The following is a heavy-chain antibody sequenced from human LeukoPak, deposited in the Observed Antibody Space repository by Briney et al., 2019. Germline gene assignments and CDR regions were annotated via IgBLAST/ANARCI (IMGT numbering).Heavy chain of an antibody. CDR1: GGSISSYY. V-gene: IGHV4-4*07. J-gene: IGHJ3*02. D-gene: IGHD2-15*01. CDR2: IYTSGST. Sequence: TSETLSLTCTVSGGSISSYYWSWIRQPAGKGLEWIGRIYTSGSTNYNPSLKSRVTMSVDTSKNQFSLKLRSVTAADTAVYYCARGRYCSADICTGGDSFDIWGQGTMVSVSP. CDR3: ARGRYCSADICTGGDSFDI.